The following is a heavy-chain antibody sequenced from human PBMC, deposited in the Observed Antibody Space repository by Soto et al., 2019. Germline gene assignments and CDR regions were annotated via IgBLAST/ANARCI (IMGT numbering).Heavy chain of an antibody. CDR2: ISYDGSNK. V-gene: IGHV3-30*18. CDR3: GKDSHLGYSYGGKWGYGMDV. D-gene: IGHD5-18*01. CDR1: GFTFSSYG. J-gene: IGHJ6*02. Sequence: QVQLVESGGGVVQPGRSLRLSCAASGFTFSSYGMHWVRQAPGKGLEWVAVISYDGSNKYYADSVKGRFTISRDNSKNTPFLQMNGLRTEDTGVYYWGKDSHLGYSYGGKWGYGMDVWGQGTTVTVSS.